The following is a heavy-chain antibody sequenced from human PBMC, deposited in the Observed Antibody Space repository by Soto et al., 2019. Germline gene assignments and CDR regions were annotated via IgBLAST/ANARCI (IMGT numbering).Heavy chain of an antibody. CDR2: INPKFGDT. J-gene: IGHJ6*02. Sequence: QVQLVQSGAEVKEPGDSVRVSCEASGYTFTAYYIHWVRQAPGQGLEWMGWINPKFGDTTYAQDFQGRVSMTRDMSISTVYMELSRLTSYYTAIYYCARNMDYYYGRGSGNGHGVWGQGTTVTVFS. D-gene: IGHD3-10*02. CDR3: ARNMDYYYGRGSGNGHGV. CDR1: GYTFTAYY. V-gene: IGHV1-2*02.